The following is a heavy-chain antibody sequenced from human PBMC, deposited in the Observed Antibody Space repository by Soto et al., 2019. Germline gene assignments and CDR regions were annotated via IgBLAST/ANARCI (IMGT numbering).Heavy chain of an antibody. J-gene: IGHJ4*02. CDR1: GFTFSNYA. Sequence: EVQLLESGGGLVQPGGSLRLSCAASGFTFSNYAVTWVRQAPGKGREWVSNISGSGGSTYYADSAKGRFTISRDKSKNTPYLQLNSLRAEDTAVYYCAKGEGSSSHAIDYWGQGTLVTVSS. V-gene: IGHV3-23*01. D-gene: IGHD6-13*01. CDR3: AKGEGSSSHAIDY. CDR2: ISGSGGST.